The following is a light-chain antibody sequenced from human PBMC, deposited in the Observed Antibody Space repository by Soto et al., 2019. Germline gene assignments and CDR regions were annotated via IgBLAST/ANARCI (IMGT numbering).Light chain of an antibody. V-gene: IGKV3-20*01. J-gene: IGKJ4*01. CDR1: QSVNNNY. Sequence: VLTQSPGTLSLSPGERATLSCRASQSVNNNYLAWYQQKPGQSPRLLIYGASSRATAIPDRFSGSGSGTDFTLTISSLEPEDSAVYYCQQHSRSITFGGGTKVEIK. CDR3: QQHSRSIT. CDR2: GAS.